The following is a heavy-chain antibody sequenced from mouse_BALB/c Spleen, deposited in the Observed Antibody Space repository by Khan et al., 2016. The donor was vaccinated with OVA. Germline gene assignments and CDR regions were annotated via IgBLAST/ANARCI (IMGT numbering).Heavy chain of an antibody. CDR1: GYTFTNYW. J-gene: IGHJ2*01. D-gene: IGHD3-1*01. V-gene: IGHV1-63*02. Sequence: QVQLQQSGADLVRPGTSVKMSCKAAGYTFTNYWIGWVKQRPGHGLEWIGDIYPGGGYTNYNEKFKGQATLTADTSSSTAYMQLSSLTSGDSVIYDCARRGGARASWDYFDYWGQGTTLTVAA. CDR2: IYPGGGYT. CDR3: ARRGGARASWDYFDY.